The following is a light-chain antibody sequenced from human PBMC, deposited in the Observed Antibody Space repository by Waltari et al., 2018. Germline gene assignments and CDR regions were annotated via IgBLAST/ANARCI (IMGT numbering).Light chain of an antibody. Sequence: QSALTQPASVSGSPGQSITISCTGTSSDVGAYNYVSWYQHYPGKAPKLMIYEVSNRPSGISNRFSGSTSGNMASLSISGLQAEDEADYYCSSFSSSRSVLFGGGTKLTVL. CDR1: SSDVGAYNY. CDR3: SSFSSSRSVL. V-gene: IGLV2-14*01. CDR2: EVS. J-gene: IGLJ2*01.